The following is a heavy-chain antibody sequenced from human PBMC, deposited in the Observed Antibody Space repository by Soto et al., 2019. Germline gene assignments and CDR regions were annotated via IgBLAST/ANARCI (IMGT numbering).Heavy chain of an antibody. J-gene: IGHJ4*02. V-gene: IGHV1-24*01. CDR2: FDPEDGET. CDR3: ATAADTYYYGSGSYRF. CDR1: GYTLTELS. D-gene: IGHD3-10*01. Sequence: ASVKVSCKVSGYTLTELSMHWVRQAPGKGLEWMGGFDPEDGETIYAQKFQGRVTMTEDTSTDTAYMELSSLRSEDMAVYYCATAADTYYYGSGSYRFWGQETLVTVSS.